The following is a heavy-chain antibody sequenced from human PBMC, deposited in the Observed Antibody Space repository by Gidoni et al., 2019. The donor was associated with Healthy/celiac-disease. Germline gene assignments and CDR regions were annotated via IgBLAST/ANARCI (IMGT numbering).Heavy chain of an antibody. J-gene: IGHJ5*02. D-gene: IGHD3-3*01. CDR3: ARDDFWSGHNWFDP. CDR1: GGSISRCSYY. Sequence: QVQLQESGPGLVKPSQTLSLTCTVSGGSISRCSYYWSWIRQPAGKGLEWSGRIYTSGSTNYNPSLKSRVTISVDTSKNQFSLKLSSVTAADTAVYYCARDDFWSGHNWFDPWGQGTLVTVSS. V-gene: IGHV4-61*02. CDR2: IYTSGST.